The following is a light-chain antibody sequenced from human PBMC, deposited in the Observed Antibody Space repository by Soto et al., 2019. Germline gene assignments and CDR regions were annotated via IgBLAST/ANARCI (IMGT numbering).Light chain of an antibody. J-gene: IGKJ5*01. V-gene: IGKV3-11*01. Sequence: DIVLTQSPVTLSLSLGDRATLSCGASETVSSYLLWYQKKPGQDPGIVIYDASKRATGIPARFSGSVSETDFNLTISRLETEDGGVYEGLHRMNWPLTFGPLTRLEI. CDR2: DAS. CDR3: LHRMNWPLT. CDR1: ETVSSY.